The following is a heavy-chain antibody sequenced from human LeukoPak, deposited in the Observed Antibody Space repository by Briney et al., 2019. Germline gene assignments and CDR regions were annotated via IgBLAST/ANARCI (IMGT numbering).Heavy chain of an antibody. CDR2: ISYDGSNK. D-gene: IGHD3-3*01. V-gene: IGHV3-30*18. J-gene: IGHJ5*02. CDR3: AKGLTIFGLPEGNWFDP. Sequence: GGSLRVSCAASGFTFSSYGMHWVRQAPGKGLEWVAVISYDGSNKYYADSVKGRFTISRDNSKNTLYLQMNSLRAEDTAVYYCAKGLTIFGLPEGNWFDPWGQGTLVTVSS. CDR1: GFTFSSYG.